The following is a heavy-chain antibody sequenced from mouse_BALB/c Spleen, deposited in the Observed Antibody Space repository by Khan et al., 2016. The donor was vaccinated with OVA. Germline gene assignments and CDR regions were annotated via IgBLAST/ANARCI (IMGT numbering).Heavy chain of an antibody. CDR2: ISYSGST. J-gene: IGHJ2*01. D-gene: IGHD1-1*01. CDR1: GYSITSGYG. V-gene: IGHV3-2*02. Sequence: EVQLQESGPGLVKPSQSLSLTCTVTGYSITSGYGWNWIWQFQGNKLEWMGYISYSGSTNYNPFFKSRISITRDTSKNQFFLQLRSVTTEDTATYDCSRTGRIKDWGKGTTLTVSS. CDR3: SRTGRIKD.